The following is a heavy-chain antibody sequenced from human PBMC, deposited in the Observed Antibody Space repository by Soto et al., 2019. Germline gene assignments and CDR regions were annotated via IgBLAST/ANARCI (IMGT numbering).Heavy chain of an antibody. CDR3: AADRIHYDFWSGYYYGMDV. Sequence: SVKVSCKASGFTFTSSAVQWVRQARGQRLEWVGWIVVGSGNTNYAQKFQERVTITRDMSTSTAYMELSSLRSEDTAVYYCAADRIHYDFWSGYYYGMDVWGQGTAVTVSS. V-gene: IGHV1-58*01. D-gene: IGHD3-3*01. CDR2: IVVGSGNT. CDR1: GFTFTSSA. J-gene: IGHJ6*02.